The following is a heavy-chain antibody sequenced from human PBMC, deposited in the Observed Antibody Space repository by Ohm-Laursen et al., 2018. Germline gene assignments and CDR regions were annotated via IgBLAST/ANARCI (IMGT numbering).Heavy chain of an antibody. Sequence: GESLRISCKGSGYSFNTYWIGWVRQMPGKGLEWMGIIYPGDSDTKYSPSFQGLVTISADRSISTAYLQWSSLKASDTAMYYCARAPVVAITSFGSFDIWGQGTMVTVSS. CDR1: GYSFNTYW. CDR3: ARAPVVAITSFGSFDI. CDR2: IYPGDSDT. V-gene: IGHV5-51*01. J-gene: IGHJ3*02. D-gene: IGHD3-22*01.